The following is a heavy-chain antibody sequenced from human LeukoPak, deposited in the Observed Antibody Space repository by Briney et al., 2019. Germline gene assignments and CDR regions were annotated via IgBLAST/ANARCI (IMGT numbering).Heavy chain of an antibody. D-gene: IGHD3-10*01. CDR2: IHYSGTT. Sequence: SETLSLTCSVSGYSISSGFYWGWIRPPPGKGLEWIGSIHYSGTTYYNPSLKSRVTISVDTSKNQSSLKLSSVTAADTAVYYCARDRYYGSGSYYYWGQGTLVTVSS. V-gene: IGHV4-38-2*02. CDR1: GYSISSGFY. CDR3: ARDRYYGSGSYYY. J-gene: IGHJ4*02.